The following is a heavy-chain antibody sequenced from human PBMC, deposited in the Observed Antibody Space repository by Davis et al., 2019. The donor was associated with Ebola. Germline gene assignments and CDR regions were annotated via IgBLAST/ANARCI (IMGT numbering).Heavy chain of an antibody. CDR2: VYSDDTK. V-gene: IGHV2-5*02. D-gene: IGHD3-10*01. CDR3: AHVGDGSSVRFEY. CDR1: GFSLRASGVG. J-gene: IGHJ4*02. Sequence: SGPTLVKPTQTLTLTCTLSGFSLRASGVGVGWIRQPPGKALEWLALVYSDDTKRYRPSLKSRLTITKDTSENQVVLTMTNMEPVDTATYYCAHVGDGSSVRFEYWGQGTLVTVSS.